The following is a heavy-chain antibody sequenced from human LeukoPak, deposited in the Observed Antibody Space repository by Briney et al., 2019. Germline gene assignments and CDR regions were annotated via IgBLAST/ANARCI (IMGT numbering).Heavy chain of an antibody. J-gene: IGHJ4*02. CDR3: ARGEQDMATMSIDY. Sequence: GGSLTLSCAASGFTLSNYAMNWVRQAPGKGLEWVSYSSSGSSTIYYTDSVKGRFTISRDNAKNSLYLQMNSLRAEDTAVYYCARGEQDMATMSIDYWGQGTLVTVSS. V-gene: IGHV3-48*01. CDR2: SSSGSSTI. D-gene: IGHD5-24*01. CDR1: GFTLSNYA.